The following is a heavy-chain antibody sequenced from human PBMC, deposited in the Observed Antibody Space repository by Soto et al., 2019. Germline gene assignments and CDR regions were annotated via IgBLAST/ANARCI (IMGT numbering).Heavy chain of an antibody. CDR2: ISYDGSNK. CDR3: AKGIGYCSSTSCYYYYGMDV. J-gene: IGHJ6*02. CDR1: GFTFSSYG. Sequence: GGSLRLSCAASGFTFSSYGMHWVRQAPGKGLEWVAVISYDGSNKYYADSVKGRFTISRDNSKNTLYLQMNSLRAEDTAVYYCAKGIGYCSSTSCYYYYGMDVWGQGTTVTVSS. D-gene: IGHD2-2*01. V-gene: IGHV3-30*18.